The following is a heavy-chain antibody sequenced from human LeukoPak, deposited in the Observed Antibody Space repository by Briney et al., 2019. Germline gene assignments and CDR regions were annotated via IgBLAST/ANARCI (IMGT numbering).Heavy chain of an antibody. CDR2: IYHSGST. CDR3: ASIRTPDWYFDL. J-gene: IGHJ2*01. V-gene: IGHV4-30-2*01. CDR1: GGSISSGGYY. Sequence: SETLSLTCTVSGGSISSGGYYWSWIRQPPGKGLEWIGYIYHSGSTYYNPSLKSRVTISVDRSKNQFSLKLSSVTAADTAVYCCASIRTPDWYFDLWGRGTLVTVSS.